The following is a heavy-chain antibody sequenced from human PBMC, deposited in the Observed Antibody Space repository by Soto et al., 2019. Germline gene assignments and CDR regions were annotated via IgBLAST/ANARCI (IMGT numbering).Heavy chain of an antibody. J-gene: IGHJ6*02. V-gene: IGHV3-30*18. Sequence: LSLTCAASGFTFSSYGMHWVRQAPGKGLEWVAVISYDGSNKYYADSVKGRFTISRDNSKNTLYLQMNSLRAEDTAVYYCAKEIVRYFDWSPGYYGMDVWGQGTTVTVSS. CDR3: AKEIVRYFDWSPGYYGMDV. CDR2: ISYDGSNK. D-gene: IGHD3-9*01. CDR1: GFTFSSYG.